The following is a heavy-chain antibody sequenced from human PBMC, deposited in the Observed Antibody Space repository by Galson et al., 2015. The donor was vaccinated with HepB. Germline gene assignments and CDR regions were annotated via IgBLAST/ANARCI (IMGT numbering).Heavy chain of an antibody. Sequence: TLSLTCTVSGGSVSSGDYYWRWIRQHPEKGLEWIGYIYHTGSTNYNPSLKSRLTISVDTSKSQFSLNLGSVTAADTAVYYCAGAPSAIVVTYFDLWGRGTLVTVSS. D-gene: IGHD3-22*01. CDR1: GGSVSSGDYY. V-gene: IGHV4-61*08. J-gene: IGHJ2*01. CDR3: AGAPSAIVVTYFDL. CDR2: IYHTGST.